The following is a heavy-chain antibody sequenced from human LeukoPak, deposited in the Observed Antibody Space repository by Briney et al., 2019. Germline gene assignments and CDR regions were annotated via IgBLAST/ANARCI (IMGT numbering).Heavy chain of an antibody. CDR2: INHSGST. V-gene: IGHV4-34*01. Sequence: PSETLSLTCAVYGGSFSGYYWSWIRQPPGKGLEWIGEINHSGSTNYNPSLKSRVTISVDTSKNQFSLKLSSVTAADTAVHYCARGPPYYDFWSGYQGDYYFDYWGQGTLVTVSS. J-gene: IGHJ4*02. CDR1: GGSFSGYY. CDR3: ARGPPYYDFWSGYQGDYYFDY. D-gene: IGHD3-3*01.